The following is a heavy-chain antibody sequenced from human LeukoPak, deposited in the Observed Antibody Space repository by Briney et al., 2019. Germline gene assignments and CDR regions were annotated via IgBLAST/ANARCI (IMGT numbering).Heavy chain of an antibody. CDR3: ARNQSAATLLDY. V-gene: IGHV1-18*01. CDR1: GYTLTSYG. Sequence: ASVKVSCKASGYTLTSYGISWVRQAPGQGFEWMGWISAYNGNTNYAQKLQGRVTMTTDTSTSTAYMELRSPRSDDTAVYYCARNQSAATLLDYWGQGTLVTVSS. J-gene: IGHJ4*02. D-gene: IGHD2-15*01. CDR2: ISAYNGNT.